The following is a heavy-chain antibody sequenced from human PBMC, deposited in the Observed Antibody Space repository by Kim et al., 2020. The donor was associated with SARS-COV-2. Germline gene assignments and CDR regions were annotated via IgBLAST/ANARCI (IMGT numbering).Heavy chain of an antibody. D-gene: IGHD3-9*01. V-gene: IGHV1-3*01. Sequence: ASVKVSCKASGYTFTNYGLHWVRQAPGQRLEWIGRINADSGNTKYAQKFQSRVTITRDTSASTVYMELSSLTSEDAAVYYCARPMTTAYYTMHYWGQGTLVTVSS. CDR1: GYTFTNYG. J-gene: IGHJ4*02. CDR2: INADSGNT. CDR3: ARPMTTAYYTMHY.